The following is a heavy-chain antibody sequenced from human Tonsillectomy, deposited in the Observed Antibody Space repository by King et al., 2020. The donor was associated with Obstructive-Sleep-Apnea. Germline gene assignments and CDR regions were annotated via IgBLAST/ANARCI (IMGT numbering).Heavy chain of an antibody. CDR2: IDPSDSYT. V-gene: IGHV5-10-1*03. Sequence: VQLVESGAEVKKPGESLRISCKGSGYSFTNYWINWVRQMPGKGLEWMGRIDPSDSYTNYSPAFEGHVTISTDRSISTAYLQWSSLQASDTAIYYCARQLPPTGVGPTIPWGQGTLAT. CDR3: ARQLPPTGVGPTIP. CDR1: GYSFTNYW. J-gene: IGHJ5*02. D-gene: IGHD1-26*01.